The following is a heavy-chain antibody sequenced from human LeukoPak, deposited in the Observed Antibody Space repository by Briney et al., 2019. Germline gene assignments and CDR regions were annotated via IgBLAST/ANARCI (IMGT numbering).Heavy chain of an antibody. CDR2: ISYDGSNK. CDR3: ARDLSYGSGEF. D-gene: IGHD3-10*01. V-gene: IGHV3-30*03. CDR1: GFTFSSYG. J-gene: IGHJ4*02. Sequence: GGSLRLSCAASGFTFSSYGMHWVRQAPGKGLEWVAVISYDGSNKYYADSVKGRFTISGDNSKNTLYLQMNSLRAEDTAVYFCARDLSYGSGEFWGQGTLVTVSS.